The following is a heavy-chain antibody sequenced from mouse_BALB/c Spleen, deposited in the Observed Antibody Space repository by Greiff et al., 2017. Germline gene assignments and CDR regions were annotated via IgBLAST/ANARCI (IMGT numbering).Heavy chain of an antibody. V-gene: IGHV1-77*01. CDR3: ARSNYGSSYWYFDV. J-gene: IGHJ1*01. Sequence: VQLKESGAELARPGASVKLSCKASGYTFTDYYINWVKQRTGQGLEWIGEIYPGSGNTYYNEKFKGKATLTADKSSSTAYMQLSSLTSEDSAVYFCARSNYGSSYWYFDVWGAGTTVTVSS. CDR2: IYPGSGNT. CDR1: GYTFTDYY. D-gene: IGHD1-1*01.